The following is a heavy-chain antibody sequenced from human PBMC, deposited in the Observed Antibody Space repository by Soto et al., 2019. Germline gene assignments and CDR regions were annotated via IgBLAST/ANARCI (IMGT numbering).Heavy chain of an antibody. Sequence: PSETLSLTCTVSGGSISSGGYYWSWIRQHPGKGLEWIGYIYYSGSTYYNPSLKSRVTISVDTSKNQFSLKLSSVTAADTAVYYCARAPFDGTTRVFLIYYYYMDVWGKGTTVTVSS. D-gene: IGHD1-7*01. CDR2: IYYSGST. J-gene: IGHJ6*03. CDR3: ARAPFDGTTRVFLIYYYYMDV. CDR1: GGSISSGGYY. V-gene: IGHV4-31*03.